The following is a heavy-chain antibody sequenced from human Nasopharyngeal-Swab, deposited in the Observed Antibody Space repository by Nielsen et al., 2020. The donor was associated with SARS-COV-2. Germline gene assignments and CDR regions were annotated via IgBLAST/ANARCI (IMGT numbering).Heavy chain of an antibody. J-gene: IGHJ6*02. CDR3: ARDGLDYDFWSAYFMDV. CDR2: ISSSIYI. CDR1: GFTFNNYN. V-gene: IGHV3-21*01. Sequence: GESLKISCAASGFTFNNYNFNWVRQAPGTGLEWVSSISSSIYIYYADSVKGRFTISRDNAKNSLYLQMNSLRAEDTAVYYCARDGLDYDFWSAYFMDVWGQGTTVTVSS. D-gene: IGHD3-3*01.